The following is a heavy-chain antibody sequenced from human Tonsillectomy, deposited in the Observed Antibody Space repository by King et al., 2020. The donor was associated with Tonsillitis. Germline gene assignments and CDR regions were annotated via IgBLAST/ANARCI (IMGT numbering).Heavy chain of an antibody. Sequence: DVQLVESGGGLVRPGTSLRLSCAASGFKFDDHAMHWVRQVPGKGLEWVSGIDWDSGAVGYADSVKGRFTISRDNAKNCLFLQMNSLRVEDRALYYCVKADIAFVLIGSGPFDMWGRGAMVTVSS. V-gene: IGHV3-9*01. CDR3: VKADIAFVLIGSGPFDM. CDR2: IDWDSGAV. J-gene: IGHJ3*02. D-gene: IGHD1-26*01. CDR1: GFKFDDHA.